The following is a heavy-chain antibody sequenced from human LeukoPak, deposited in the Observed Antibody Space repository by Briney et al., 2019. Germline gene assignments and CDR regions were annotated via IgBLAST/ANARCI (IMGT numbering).Heavy chain of an antibody. CDR3: AKDQEEVLLWFGESDY. J-gene: IGHJ4*02. Sequence: GGSLRLSCAASGFTFSSYGMHWVRQAPGKGLEWVAFIRYDGSNKYYADSVKGRFTISRDNSKNTLYLQMNSLRAEDTAVYYCAKDQEEVLLWFGESDYWGQGTLVTVSS. V-gene: IGHV3-30*02. D-gene: IGHD3-10*01. CDR1: GFTFSSYG. CDR2: IRYDGSNK.